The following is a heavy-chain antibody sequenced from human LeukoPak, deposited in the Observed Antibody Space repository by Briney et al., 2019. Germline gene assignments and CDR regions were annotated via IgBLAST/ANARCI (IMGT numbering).Heavy chain of an antibody. V-gene: IGHV4-39*07. CDR3: ARRSRGRVVVVTATNWFDP. CDR2: IYYSGST. J-gene: IGHJ5*02. Sequence: SETLSLTCTVSGGSISSSSYYWGWIRQPPGKGLEWIGSIYYSGSTYYNPSLKSRVTISVDTSKNQFSLKLSSVTAADTAVYYCARRSRGRVVVVTATNWFDPWGQGTLVTVSS. D-gene: IGHD2-21*02. CDR1: GGSISSSSYY.